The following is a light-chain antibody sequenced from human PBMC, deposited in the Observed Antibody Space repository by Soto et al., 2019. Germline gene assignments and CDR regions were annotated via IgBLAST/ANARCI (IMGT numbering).Light chain of an antibody. CDR1: SSDVGGYNS. CDR3: NSSTHSPTLV. V-gene: IGLV2-14*01. Sequence: QSVLTQPASVSGSPGQSITISCTGTSSDVGGYNSVSWFQQHPSKAPKLIIYEVIHRPSGVSIRFSGSKSGNTASLTISGLQAEDEANYYCNSSTHSPTLVFGTGPTDTVL. CDR2: EVI. J-gene: IGLJ1*01.